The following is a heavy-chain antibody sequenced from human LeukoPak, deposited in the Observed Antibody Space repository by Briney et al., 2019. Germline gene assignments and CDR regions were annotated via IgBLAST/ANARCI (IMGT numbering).Heavy chain of an antibody. CDR1: GFTFSTYS. CDR2: ISSSSTYI. J-gene: IGHJ3*02. V-gene: IGHV3-21*01. CDR3: ARVVRFLEWLTESDDAFDI. D-gene: IGHD3-3*01. Sequence: PGGSLRLSCAASGFTFSTYSMNWVRQAPGNGLEWVSSISSSSTYIYYADSVKGRFTISRDNAKNSLYLQMNSLRAEDTAVYYCARVVRFLEWLTESDDAFDIWGQGTMVTVSS.